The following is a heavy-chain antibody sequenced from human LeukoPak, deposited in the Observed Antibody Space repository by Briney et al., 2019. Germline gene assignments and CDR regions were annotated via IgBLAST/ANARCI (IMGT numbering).Heavy chain of an antibody. CDR3: AKHLGFGPQGRYFDY. V-gene: IGHV3-23*01. D-gene: IGHD3-10*01. CDR2: IGISVGST. CDR1: GFTVSSNY. J-gene: IGHJ4*02. Sequence: GGSLRLSCAASGFTVSSNYMSWVRQAPGKGLEWVSAIGISVGSTFYADSVKGRFTISRDNSKNTLSLQMNSLRAEDTAVYYCAKHLGFGPQGRYFDYWGQGTLVTVSS.